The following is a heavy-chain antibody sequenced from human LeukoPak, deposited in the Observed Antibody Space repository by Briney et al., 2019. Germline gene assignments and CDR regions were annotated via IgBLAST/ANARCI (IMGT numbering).Heavy chain of an antibody. V-gene: IGHV1-69*06. CDR1: GGTFSSYE. J-gene: IGHJ3*02. Sequence: GASVKVSCKASGGTFSSYESSWVRQAPGQGLEWMGGIIPMFGTAKYAQKFQGRVTITADTSTSTAYMELSSLRSEDTAIYYCARIRDGYNDAYDIWGQGTVVTVPS. CDR3: ARIRDGYNDAYDI. D-gene: IGHD5-24*01. CDR2: IIPMFGTA.